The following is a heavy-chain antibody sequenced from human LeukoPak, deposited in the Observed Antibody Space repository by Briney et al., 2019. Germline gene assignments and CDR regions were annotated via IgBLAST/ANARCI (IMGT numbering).Heavy chain of an antibody. D-gene: IGHD3-3*01. J-gene: IGHJ5*02. CDR2: FIPTFRTS. CDR1: GYTFTKYG. Sequence: ASVNVSCKASGYTFTKYGITWLRQAPGQGLEWMGWFIPTFRTSNYAQKFQDRLTITADESASIAYMELSSLRFEDTAVYYCARSYYDFWRFDLWGQGTLVTVSS. CDR3: ARSYYDFWRFDL. V-gene: IGHV1-69*13.